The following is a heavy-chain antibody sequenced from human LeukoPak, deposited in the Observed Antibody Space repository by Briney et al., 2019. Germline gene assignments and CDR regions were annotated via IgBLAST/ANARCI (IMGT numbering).Heavy chain of an antibody. D-gene: IGHD3-22*01. CDR2: IYYSGST. Sequence: SETLSLTCTVSGGSISSSSYYWGWIRQPPGKGLEWIGSIYYSGSTYYNPSLKSRVTISVDTSKNQFSLKLSSVTAADTAVYYCAGFTYYYDSSGSQRAFDIWGQGTMVTVSS. V-gene: IGHV4-39*07. J-gene: IGHJ3*02. CDR1: GGSISSSSYY. CDR3: AGFTYYYDSSGSQRAFDI.